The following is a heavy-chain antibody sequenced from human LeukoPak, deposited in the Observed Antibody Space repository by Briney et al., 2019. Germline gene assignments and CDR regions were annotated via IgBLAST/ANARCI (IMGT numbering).Heavy chain of an antibody. Sequence: ASVKVSCKASGYTFTSYGISWVRQAPGQGLEWMGWISAYSGNTNYAQKLQGRVTITTDTSTSTAYMKLRSLRSDDTAVYYCARDPQPAAFPLDYWGQGTLVTVSS. CDR1: GYTFTSYG. CDR2: ISAYSGNT. CDR3: ARDPQPAAFPLDY. J-gene: IGHJ4*02. V-gene: IGHV1-18*04. D-gene: IGHD2-2*01.